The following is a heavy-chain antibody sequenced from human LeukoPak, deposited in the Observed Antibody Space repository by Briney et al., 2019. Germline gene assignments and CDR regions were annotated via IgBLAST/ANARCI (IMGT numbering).Heavy chain of an antibody. CDR3: ARGPRGVPAAIRGGRFQH. D-gene: IGHD2-2*02. CDR2: INHSGST. V-gene: IGHV4-34*01. Sequence: PSETLSLTCAVYGGSFSGYYWSWIRQPPGKGLEWIGEINHSGSTNYNPSLKSRVTISVDTSKNQFSLKLSSVTAADTAVYYCARGPRGVPAAIRGGRFQHWGQGTLVTVSS. CDR1: GGSFSGYY. J-gene: IGHJ1*01.